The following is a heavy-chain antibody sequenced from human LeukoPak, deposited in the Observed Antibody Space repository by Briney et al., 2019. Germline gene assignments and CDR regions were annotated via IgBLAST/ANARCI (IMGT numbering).Heavy chain of an antibody. V-gene: IGHV3-7*01. CDR3: VRDGGVSGYDLLDY. J-gene: IGHJ4*02. CDR1: GFTFSNYW. Sequence: GGSLRLSCAASGFTFSNYWMTWVRQAPGKGLEWVAHINQDGSEEHYMDSVKARFTISRDNAKNSLSLQMNSLRAEDTAVHYCVRDGGVSGYDLLDYWGQGTLVTVSS. D-gene: IGHD5-12*01. CDR2: INQDGSEE.